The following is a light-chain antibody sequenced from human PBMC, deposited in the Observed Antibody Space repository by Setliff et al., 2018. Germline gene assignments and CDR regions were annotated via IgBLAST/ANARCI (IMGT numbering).Light chain of an antibody. CDR3: FSYASSGSYV. V-gene: IGLV2-14*03. Sequence: QSALAQPASVSGSPGQSVTISCTGSSSDVGGYDYVSWYQHHPGRAPKFMIYDVSNRPSGVSNRFSGSKSGNTASLTISGLQAEDEADYYCFSYASSGSYVFGTGTK. CDR1: SSDVGGYDY. CDR2: DVS. J-gene: IGLJ1*01.